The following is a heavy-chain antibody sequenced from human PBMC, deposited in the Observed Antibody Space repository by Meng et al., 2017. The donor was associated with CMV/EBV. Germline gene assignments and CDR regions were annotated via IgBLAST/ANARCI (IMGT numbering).Heavy chain of an antibody. V-gene: IGHV4-39*07. CDR3: VTWLWFGELSGYYFDY. D-gene: IGHD3-10*01. CDR2: IYYSGST. J-gene: IGHJ4*02. CDR1: GGSSSSSSYY. Sequence: QLALQYSGPGPVKASETLSLTCTVSGGSSSSSSYYWGWIRQPPGKGLEWIGSIYYSGSTYNNPSLKSRVTISVDTSKNQFSLKLSSVTAADTAVYYCVTWLWFGELSGYYFDYWGQGTLVTVSS.